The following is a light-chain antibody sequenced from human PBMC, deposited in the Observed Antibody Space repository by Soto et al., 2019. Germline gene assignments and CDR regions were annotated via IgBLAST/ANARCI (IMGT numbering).Light chain of an antibody. CDR1: SSDVGAYNY. CDR2: DVS. V-gene: IGLV2-8*01. J-gene: IGLJ2*01. CDR3: NSFAGSAHVV. Sequence: SVLAQPPSASGSPGQSVTISCTGTSSDVGAYNYVSWYQQHRGKAPKLIIYDVSQRPSGIPDRFSGSKSGNTASLTVSGLQAEDEAVYYCNSFAGSAHVVFGGGTQLTVL.